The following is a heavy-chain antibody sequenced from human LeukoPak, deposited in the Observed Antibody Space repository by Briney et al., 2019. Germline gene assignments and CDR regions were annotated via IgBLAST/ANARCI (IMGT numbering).Heavy chain of an antibody. D-gene: IGHD3-10*01. Sequence: ASVKVSCKASGYTFTSYGISWVRQAPGQGLEWMGWISAYNGNTNYAQKLQGRVTMTTDTSTSTAYMELRSLRSDDTAVYYCAREGLWFGERHTVGMDVWGKGTTVTVSS. CDR3: AREGLWFGERHTVGMDV. V-gene: IGHV1-18*04. CDR1: GYTFTSYG. J-gene: IGHJ6*04. CDR2: ISAYNGNT.